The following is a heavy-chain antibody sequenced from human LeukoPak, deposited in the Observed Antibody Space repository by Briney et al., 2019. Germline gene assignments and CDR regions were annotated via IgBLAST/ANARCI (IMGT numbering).Heavy chain of an antibody. Sequence: GGSLRLSCTASVFNFSVAWVRQAPGMGLEWVSSISGSGQTTYYADFVRGRFTISRDSSKNTVYLQMSGLRVEDTALYYCAKMGGRVWYKVPETWGQGTLVPVSS. J-gene: IGHJ5*02. CDR2: ISGSGQTT. CDR1: VFNFSV. CDR3: AKMGGRVWYKVPET. D-gene: IGHD6-19*01. V-gene: IGHV3-23*01.